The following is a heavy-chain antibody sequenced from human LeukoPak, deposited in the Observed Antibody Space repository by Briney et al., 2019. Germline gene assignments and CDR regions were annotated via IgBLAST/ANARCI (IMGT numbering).Heavy chain of an antibody. CDR3: ATLGQGSDY. V-gene: IGHV3-33*01. CDR2: IWYDGSNK. J-gene: IGHJ4*02. Sequence: GRSLRLSCAASGFTFSRYGMHWVRQAPGKGLEWVAVIWYDGSNKYYADSVKGRFTISRDNSKNTLYLQMNSLRAEDTAVYYCATLGQGSDYWGQGTLVTVSS. CDR1: GFTFSRYG.